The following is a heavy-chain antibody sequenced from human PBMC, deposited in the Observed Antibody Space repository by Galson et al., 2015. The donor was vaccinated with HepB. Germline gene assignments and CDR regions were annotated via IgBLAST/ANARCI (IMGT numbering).Heavy chain of an antibody. V-gene: IGHV3-33*01. D-gene: IGHD2-15*01. J-gene: IGHJ1*01. Sequence: SLRLSCAASGFTFSSYGMHWVRQAPGKGLEWVAVIWYDGSNKYYADSVKGRFTISRDNSKNTLYLQMNSLRAEDTAVYYCARGRDSYSIPLFQHWGQGTLVTVSS. CDR2: IWYDGSNK. CDR3: ARGRDSYSIPLFQH. CDR1: GFTFSSYG.